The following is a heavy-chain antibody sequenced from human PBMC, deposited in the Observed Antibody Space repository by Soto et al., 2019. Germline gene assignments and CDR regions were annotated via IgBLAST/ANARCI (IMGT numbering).Heavy chain of an antibody. Sequence: EVQLVESGGNLAQPGGSLRLSCAASGFSFGTYWMHWVRLAPGKGLVWISRINSDGRDTAYADSVKGRFTISRDNAKNTLSLQMNNLRAEDTAVYYCARRGLHQPGGMDVGGQGITVTVSS. J-gene: IGHJ6*02. D-gene: IGHD2-2*01. CDR2: INSDGRDT. CDR1: GFSFGTYW. V-gene: IGHV3-74*01. CDR3: ARRGLHQPGGMDV.